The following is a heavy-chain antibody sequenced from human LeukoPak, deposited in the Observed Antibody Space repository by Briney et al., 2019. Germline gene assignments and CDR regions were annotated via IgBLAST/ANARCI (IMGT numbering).Heavy chain of an antibody. Sequence: SETLSLTCTVSGGSISSSSYYWGWIRQPPGKGLEWIGSIYYSGSTNYNPSLKSRVTISVDTSKNQFSLKLSSVTAADTAVYYCARDPGYSSTWAMYYFDYWGQGTLVTVS. CDR2: IYYSGST. CDR1: GGSISSSSYY. V-gene: IGHV4-39*07. J-gene: IGHJ4*02. CDR3: ARDPGYSSTWAMYYFDY. D-gene: IGHD6-13*01.